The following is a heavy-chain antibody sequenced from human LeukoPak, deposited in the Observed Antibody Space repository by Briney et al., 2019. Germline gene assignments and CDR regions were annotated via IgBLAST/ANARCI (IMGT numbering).Heavy chain of an antibody. J-gene: IGHJ4*02. CDR1: GYSFACYW. CDR2: VYPGGSDT. CDR3: ARQAYCANGVCLCDY. Sequence: GESLKISCKGSGYSFACYWIGWVRQMPGKGLEWMGIVYPGGSDTRYSPSFQGQVTISADKSINTAYLQWSSLKASDTAMYFCARQAYCANGVCLCDYWGQGTLVTVSS. V-gene: IGHV5-51*01. D-gene: IGHD2-8*01.